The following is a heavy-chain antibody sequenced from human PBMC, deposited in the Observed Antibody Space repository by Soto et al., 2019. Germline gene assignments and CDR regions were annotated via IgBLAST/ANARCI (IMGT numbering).Heavy chain of an antibody. CDR1: GFTFSSYA. J-gene: IGHJ4*02. CDR3: AKQTTTVATLDY. D-gene: IGHD4-17*01. Sequence: PVGSLRLSCAASGFTFSSYAMSWVRQAPGKGLEWVSAISGSGGSTFYADSVKGRFTISRDNSRNTLYLQMNSLRGEDTAVYHCAKQTTTVATLDYWGQGTLVTAPQ. V-gene: IGHV3-23*01. CDR2: ISGSGGST.